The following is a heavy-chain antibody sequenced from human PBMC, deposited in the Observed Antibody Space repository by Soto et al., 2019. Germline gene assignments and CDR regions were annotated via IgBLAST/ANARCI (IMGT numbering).Heavy chain of an antibody. Sequence: ETLSLTCAVYGVSVNGYYWNWIRQPPGKGLEWIGEINHTGGTHYNPSLKSRVTMSVDTSKNQFSLRLSSVTAADTAIYYCATRITVFGLLIPPFDPWGQGTLVTVSS. CDR2: INHTGGT. V-gene: IGHV4-34*01. J-gene: IGHJ5*02. CDR1: GVSVNGYY. D-gene: IGHD3-3*01. CDR3: ATRITVFGLLIPPFDP.